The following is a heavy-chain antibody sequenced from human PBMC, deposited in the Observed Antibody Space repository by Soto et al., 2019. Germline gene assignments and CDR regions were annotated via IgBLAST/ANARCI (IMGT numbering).Heavy chain of an antibody. CDR3: ARDPGYYDSSGYYPAAFDI. Sequence: GGSLRLSCAASGFTFSSYTMNWVRQAPGKGLEWVSYISSSSSTIYYADSVKGRFTISRDNAKNSLFLQMNSLRDEDTAVYYCARDPGYYDSSGYYPAAFDIWGQGTLVTVSS. CDR2: ISSSSSTI. J-gene: IGHJ3*02. D-gene: IGHD3-22*01. CDR1: GFTFSSYT. V-gene: IGHV3-48*02.